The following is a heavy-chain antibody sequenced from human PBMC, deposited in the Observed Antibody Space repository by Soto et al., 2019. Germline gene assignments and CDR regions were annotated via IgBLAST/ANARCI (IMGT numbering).Heavy chain of an antibody. J-gene: IGHJ5*02. CDR1: GFTFSTYA. V-gene: IGHV3-23*01. CDR3: AKRPLATVFGVAGNRFDP. Sequence: EVQLLESGGGLVQPGGSLRLSCAASGFTFSTYAMTWVRQAPGKGLEWVSGISGSGGSTYYADSVKGRFTISRDNSKNPLYLQMNSLRAEDTAVYYCAKRPLATVFGVAGNRFDPWGQGTLVTVSS. CDR2: ISGSGGST. D-gene: IGHD3-3*01.